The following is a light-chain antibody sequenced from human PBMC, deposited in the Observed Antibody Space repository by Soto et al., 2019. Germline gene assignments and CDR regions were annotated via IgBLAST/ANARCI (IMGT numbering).Light chain of an antibody. CDR2: DVS. CDR1: SSDVGGYNY. V-gene: IGLV2-14*03. J-gene: IGLJ1*01. CDR3: SSYTSSSTYV. Sequence: QSALTQPASVSGSPGQSIAISCTGTSSDVGGYNYVSWYQHHPGKAPTVMIYDVSNRPSGVSDRFSGSKSGNTASLTISGLQADDEADYYCSSYTSSSTYVFGTGTKVPVL.